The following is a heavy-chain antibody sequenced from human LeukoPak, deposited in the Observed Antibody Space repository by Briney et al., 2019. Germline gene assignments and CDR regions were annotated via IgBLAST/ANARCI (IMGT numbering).Heavy chain of an antibody. D-gene: IGHD3-10*01. CDR2: ISGNGGST. J-gene: IGHJ4*02. Sequence: GGSLRLSCEASGFSFGGFAMSWVRLAPGKGLEWVSIISGNGGSTFYADFVQGRFFFSRDNDKNTVHLQMNTLRADDTAIYYCAKYSRGYGVAYLDHWGQGILVTVSS. CDR1: GFSFGGFA. V-gene: IGHV3-23*01. CDR3: AKYSRGYGVAYLDH.